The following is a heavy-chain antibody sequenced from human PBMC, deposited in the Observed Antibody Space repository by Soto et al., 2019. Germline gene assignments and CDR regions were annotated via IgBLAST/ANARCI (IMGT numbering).Heavy chain of an antibody. CDR2: ILADSSAQ. Sequence: QVQLVESGGGVVQPGGSLRLSCEATGFSFSRHGMHWVRQSPGKGLVWLAVILADSSAQEYAESVKGRFTISRDNSKNILYLQMNKLTAEGTSIYYCARDDDYSDNGLDYWGQGILVIVSS. D-gene: IGHD2-21*01. CDR1: GFSFSRHG. V-gene: IGHV3-33*01. J-gene: IGHJ4*02. CDR3: ARDDDYSDNGLDY.